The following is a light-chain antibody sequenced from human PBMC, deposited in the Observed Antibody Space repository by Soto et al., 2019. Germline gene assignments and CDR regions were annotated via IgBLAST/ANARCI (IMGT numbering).Light chain of an antibody. CDR2: SSS. Sequence: QSVLTQPPSASGTPGQRVTISCSGSSSNIGSKAVNWYQHLPGTAPKLLIYSSSQRPSGVPDRFSGSKSGTSASLAISGPQSEDEADYYCAAWDDSLKGVVFGGGTKLTVL. CDR3: AAWDDSLKGVV. V-gene: IGLV1-44*01. CDR1: SSNIGSKA. J-gene: IGLJ2*01.